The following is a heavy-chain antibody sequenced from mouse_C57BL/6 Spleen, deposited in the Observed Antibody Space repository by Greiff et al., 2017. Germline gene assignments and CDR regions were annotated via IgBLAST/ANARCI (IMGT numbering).Heavy chain of an antibody. V-gene: IGHV1-72*01. CDR1: GYTFTSYW. Sequence: QVQLKQPGAELVKPGASVKLSCKASGYTFTSYWMHWVKQRPGRGLEWIGRIDPNSGGTKYNEKFKSKATLTADKPSSTAYMQLSSLTSEDSAVXYCARPYYYGSSFYYYAIDYWGQGTSVTVSS. CDR2: IDPNSGGT. J-gene: IGHJ4*01. D-gene: IGHD1-1*01. CDR3: ARPYYYGSSFYYYAIDY.